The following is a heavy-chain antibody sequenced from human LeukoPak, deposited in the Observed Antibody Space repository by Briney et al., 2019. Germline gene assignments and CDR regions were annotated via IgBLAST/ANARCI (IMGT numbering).Heavy chain of an antibody. J-gene: IGHJ4*02. CDR1: GGSFSGYY. CDR2: INHSGST. Sequence: SETLSLTCAVYGGSFSGYYWSWICQPPGKGLEWIGEINHSGSTNYNPSLKSRVTISVDTSKNQFSLKLSSVTAADTAVYYCARGVAVAGTDYFDYWGQGTLVTVSS. D-gene: IGHD6-19*01. CDR3: ARGVAVAGTDYFDY. V-gene: IGHV4-34*01.